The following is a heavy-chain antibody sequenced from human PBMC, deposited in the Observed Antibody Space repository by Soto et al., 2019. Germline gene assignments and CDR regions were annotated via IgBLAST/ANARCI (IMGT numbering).Heavy chain of an antibody. Sequence: GGSLRLSCAASGFIFNSYSMNWVRHTPGKGLEWVSYISASGDTKHYADSVKGRFTISRDNAKNSLFLQMNSLRDEDTAVYYCARDSTYYYDTSGYCIYWGQGTLVTVSS. CDR2: ISASGDTK. J-gene: IGHJ4*02. CDR1: GFIFNSYS. D-gene: IGHD3-22*01. CDR3: ARDSTYYYDTSGYCIY. V-gene: IGHV3-48*02.